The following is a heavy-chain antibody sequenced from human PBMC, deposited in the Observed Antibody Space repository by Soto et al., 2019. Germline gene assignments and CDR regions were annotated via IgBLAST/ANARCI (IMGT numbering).Heavy chain of an antibody. J-gene: IGHJ6*02. D-gene: IGHD3-22*01. CDR1: GFTFSSYW. V-gene: IGHV3-7*04. CDR3: ARFYYDSSGYLTSPYYYYYGMDV. Sequence: VGSLRLSCAASGFTFSSYWMSWVRQAPGKGLEWVANIKQDGSEKYYVDSVKGRFTISRDNAKNSLYLQMNSLRAEDTAVYYCARFYYDSSGYLTSPYYYYYGMDVWGQGT. CDR2: IKQDGSEK.